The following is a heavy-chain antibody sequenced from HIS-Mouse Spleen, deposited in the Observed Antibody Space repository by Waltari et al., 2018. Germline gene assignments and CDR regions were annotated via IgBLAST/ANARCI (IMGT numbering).Heavy chain of an antibody. CDR3: AREIPYSSSWYDWYFDL. V-gene: IGHV4-39*07. CDR2: IYYGGGT. D-gene: IGHD6-13*01. CDR1: GGSISSSSYY. J-gene: IGHJ2*01. Sequence: QLQLQESGPGLVKPSETLSLTCTVSGGSISSSSYYWGWIRQPPGKGLEWIGRIYYGGGTYYNPPLKSRVTISVDTSKNQFSLKLSSVTAADTAVYYCAREIPYSSSWYDWYFDLWGRGTLVTVSS.